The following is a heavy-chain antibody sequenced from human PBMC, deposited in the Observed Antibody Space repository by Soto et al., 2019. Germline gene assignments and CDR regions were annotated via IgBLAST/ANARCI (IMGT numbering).Heavy chain of an antibody. CDR3: ARGYRVYYYYGMAV. J-gene: IGHJ6*02. CDR1: GGTFSSYA. Sequence: GASVKVSWKASGGTFSSYAISWVRQAPGQGLEWMGGIIPIFGTANYAQKFQGRVTITADESTSTAYMELSSLRSEDTAVYYCARGYRVYYYYGMAVWGQRTKVTVSS. V-gene: IGHV1-69*13. CDR2: IIPIFGTA. D-gene: IGHD2-2*01.